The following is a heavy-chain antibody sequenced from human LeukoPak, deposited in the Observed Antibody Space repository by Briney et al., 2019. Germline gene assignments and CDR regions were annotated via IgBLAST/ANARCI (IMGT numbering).Heavy chain of an antibody. J-gene: IGHJ6*02. CDR1: GFTFSDYN. Sequence: PGGSLRLSCAASGFTFSDYNMNWVRQAPGKGLEWVSYITDSGNTIHYADSVKGRFTISRDNAKNSLYLQMNSLRAEDTAVYYCARSIGLTGGGVDVWGQGTMVNVSS. CDR2: ITDSGNTI. CDR3: ARSIGLTGGGVDV. V-gene: IGHV3-11*01. D-gene: IGHD3-9*01.